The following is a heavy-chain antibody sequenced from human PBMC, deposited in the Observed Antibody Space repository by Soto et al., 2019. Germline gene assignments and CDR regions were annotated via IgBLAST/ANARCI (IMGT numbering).Heavy chain of an antibody. CDR2: IYYSGST. Sequence: SETLSLTCTVSGGSISSYYWSWIRQPPGKGLEWIGYIYYSGSTNYNPSLKSRVTISVDTSKNQFSLKLSSVTAADTAVYYCARVRRREEYSYGSVTHESYYFDYWGQGTLVTVSS. CDR3: ARVRRREEYSYGSVTHESYYFDY. D-gene: IGHD5-18*01. CDR1: GGSISSYY. V-gene: IGHV4-59*01. J-gene: IGHJ4*02.